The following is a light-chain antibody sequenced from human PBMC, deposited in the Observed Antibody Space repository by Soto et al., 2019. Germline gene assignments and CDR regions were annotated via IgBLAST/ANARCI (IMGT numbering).Light chain of an antibody. J-gene: IGKJ2*01. CDR3: QQYNAFYT. CDR2: LAS. CDR1: QSVINY. Sequence: DIQLTQSPSSRSAAVGYRVTITFRASQSVINYLNLYQQIPGKAPKLLIYLASSLSSGVPSRFSGSGSGTEFTLTISSLQPDDFATYYCQQYNAFYTFGQGTKVDIK. V-gene: IGKV1-39*01.